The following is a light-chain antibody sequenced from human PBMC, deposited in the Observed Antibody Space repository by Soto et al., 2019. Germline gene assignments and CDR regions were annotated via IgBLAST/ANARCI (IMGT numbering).Light chain of an antibody. J-gene: IGKJ4*01. CDR3: QRYNSYPLT. V-gene: IGKV1-5*03. Sequence: DIQMTQSPSTLSASVGDRVTITCRASQSISSWLAWYQQKPGKAPKLLIYKASSLESGVPSRFSGSGSGTEFTLSISSLQPDDFATYFCQRYNSYPLTFGGGTKVEIK. CDR2: KAS. CDR1: QSISSW.